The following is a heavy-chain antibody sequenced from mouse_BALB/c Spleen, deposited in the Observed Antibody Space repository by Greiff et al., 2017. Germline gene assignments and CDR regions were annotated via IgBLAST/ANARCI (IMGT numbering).Heavy chain of an antibody. CDR3: ARHITTVVATDY. V-gene: IGHV5-12-1*01. Sequence: EVQVVESGGGLVKPGGSLKLSCAASGFAFSSYDMSWVRQTPEKRLEWVAYISSGGGSTYYPDTVKGRFTISRDNAKNTLYLQMSSLKSEDTAMYYCARHITTVVATDYWGQGTTLTVSS. J-gene: IGHJ2*01. CDR1: GFAFSSYD. CDR2: ISSGGGST. D-gene: IGHD1-1*01.